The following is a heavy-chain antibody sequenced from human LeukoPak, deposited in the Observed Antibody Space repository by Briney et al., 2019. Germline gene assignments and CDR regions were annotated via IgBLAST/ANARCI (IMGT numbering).Heavy chain of an antibody. J-gene: IGHJ3*02. CDR3: ARDLSGVVVPAAIEGAFDI. CDR1: GYTFTSYG. V-gene: IGHV1-18*01. D-gene: IGHD2-2*02. CDR2: ISAYNGNT. Sequence: ASVKVSCKASGYTFTSYGISWVRQAPGQGLEWMGWISAYNGNTNYAQKLQGRVTMTTDTSTSTAYMELRSLRSDDTAVYYCARDLSGVVVPAAIEGAFDIWGQGTVVTVSS.